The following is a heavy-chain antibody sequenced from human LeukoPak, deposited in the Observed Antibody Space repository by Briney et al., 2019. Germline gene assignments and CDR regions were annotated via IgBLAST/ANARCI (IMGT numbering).Heavy chain of an antibody. CDR2: ISWNSGSI. J-gene: IGHJ4*02. CDR1: GFTFDDYA. Sequence: GGSLRLSCAASGFTFDDYAMHWVRQAPGKGLEGVSGISWNSGSIGHADSVKGRFTISRDNAKNSLYLQMNSLRAEDTALYYCAKDIGRAFGTVFSSTFDYWGQGTLATVSS. D-gene: IGHD6-13*01. V-gene: IGHV3-9*01. CDR3: AKDIGRAFGTVFSSTFDY.